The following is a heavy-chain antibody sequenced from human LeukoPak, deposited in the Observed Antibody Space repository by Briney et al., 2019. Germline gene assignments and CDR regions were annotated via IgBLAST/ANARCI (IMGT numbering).Heavy chain of an antibody. CDR3: ARASIAAAGPPLKYFQH. J-gene: IGHJ1*01. V-gene: IGHV4-34*01. D-gene: IGHD6-13*01. CDR1: GGSFSGYY. Sequence: PSETLSLTCAVYGGSFSGYYWSWIRLPPGKGLEWIGEINHSGSTNYNPSLKSRVTISVDTSKNQFSLKLSSVTAADTAVYYCARASIAAAGPPLKYFQHWGQGTLVTVSS. CDR2: INHSGST.